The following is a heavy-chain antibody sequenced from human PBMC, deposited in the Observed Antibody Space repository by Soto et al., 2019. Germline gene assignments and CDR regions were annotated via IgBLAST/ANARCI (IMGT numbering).Heavy chain of an antibody. J-gene: IGHJ6*02. CDR2: IYYSGST. CDR3: ARDSTAGGGDYYYYGMDV. D-gene: IGHD2-8*02. CDR1: GGSISSGDYY. V-gene: IGHV4-30-4*01. Sequence: PSETLSLTCTVSGGSISSGDYYWSWIRQPPGKGLEWIGYIYYSGSTYYNPSLKSRVTISVDTSKNQFSLKLSSVTAADTAVYYCARDSTAGGGDYYYYGMDVWGQGTTVTV.